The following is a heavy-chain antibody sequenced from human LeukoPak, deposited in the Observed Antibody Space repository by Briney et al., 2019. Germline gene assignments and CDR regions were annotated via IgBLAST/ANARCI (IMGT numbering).Heavy chain of an antibody. J-gene: IGHJ4*02. Sequence: GGSLRLSCAASGFTFSSFGMSWVRQAPGKGLEWVSTISGSGSIIDYADSVKGRFTFSRDNSRNMVHLQMNSLRAEDTAVYYCAKDLPDYGDYIEGYWGQGTLVTVSS. D-gene: IGHD4-17*01. CDR3: AKDLPDYGDYIEGY. V-gene: IGHV3-23*01. CDR1: GFTFSSFG. CDR2: ISGSGSII.